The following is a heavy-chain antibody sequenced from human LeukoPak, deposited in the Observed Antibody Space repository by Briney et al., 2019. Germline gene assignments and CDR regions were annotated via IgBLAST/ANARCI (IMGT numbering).Heavy chain of an antibody. V-gene: IGHV4-4*07. CDR1: GGSISSYY. CDR2: IYTSGST. J-gene: IGHJ3*02. Sequence: PSETLSLTCMVSGGSISSYYWSWIRQPAGKGLEWIGRIYTSGSTNYNPSLKSRVTMSVDTSKNQFSLKLSSVTAADTAVYYCVRLRVVVVPDAFDIWGQGTMVTVSS. D-gene: IGHD3-22*01. CDR3: VRLRVVVVPDAFDI.